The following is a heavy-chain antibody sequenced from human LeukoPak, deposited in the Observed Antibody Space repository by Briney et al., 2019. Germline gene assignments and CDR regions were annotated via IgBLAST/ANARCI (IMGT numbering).Heavy chain of an antibody. J-gene: IGHJ6*03. V-gene: IGHV4-4*07. D-gene: IGHD3-22*01. CDR2: IYTSGST. CDR1: GGSISSYY. CDR3: ARETVSDNSGYYFLAYMDI. Sequence: SETLSLTCTVSGGSISSYYWSWIRQPAGKGLEWIGRIYTSGSTNSNPSLRSRLSMSVDTSKNQFSLKLSSVTAADTAVYYCARETVSDNSGYYFLAYMDIWGKGTTVTISS.